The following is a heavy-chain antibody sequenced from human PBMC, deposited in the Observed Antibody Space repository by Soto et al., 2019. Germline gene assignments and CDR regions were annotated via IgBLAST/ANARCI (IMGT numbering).Heavy chain of an antibody. Sequence: PSETLSLTCTVSGGSVSSGSYYWSWIRQPPGKGLEWIGYIYYSGSTNYNPSLKSRVTISVDTSKNQFSLKLSSVTAADTAVYYCARDGGFYYGMDGRGQGTTVTVSS. CDR2: IYYSGST. CDR3: ARDGGFYYGMDG. D-gene: IGHD3-16*01. CDR1: GGSVSSGSYY. V-gene: IGHV4-61*01. J-gene: IGHJ6*02.